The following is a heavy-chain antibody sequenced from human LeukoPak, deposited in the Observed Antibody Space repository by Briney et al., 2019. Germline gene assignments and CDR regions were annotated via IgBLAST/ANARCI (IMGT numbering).Heavy chain of an antibody. D-gene: IGHD2-8*01. CDR3: ARQKWGLHYFEN. V-gene: IGHV3-30-3*01. CDR1: GFNFSSSG. CDR2: ISFEGSNK. Sequence: PGGSLRLSCAASGFNFSSSGMRWVRQAPGKGLEWLTVISFEGSNKYYADSVKGRFTISRDNSKNTLYLHMNTLRTEDTAVYYCARQKWGLHYFENWGQGTLVTVSS. J-gene: IGHJ4*02.